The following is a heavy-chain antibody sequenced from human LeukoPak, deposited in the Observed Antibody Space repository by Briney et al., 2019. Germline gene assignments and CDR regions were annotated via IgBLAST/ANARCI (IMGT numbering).Heavy chain of an antibody. Sequence: GGSLRLSCAASGFTLRDYYMTWIRQAPGKGLELLSYITSSGDNIYYADSVKGRFTISRDNAEHSLYLHMNNLRAEDTAVYYCARVVGYILPFYYFDTWGQGTQVTVSS. CDR2: ITSSGDNI. V-gene: IGHV3-11*04. J-gene: IGHJ4*02. D-gene: IGHD5-12*01. CDR3: ARVVGYILPFYYFDT. CDR1: GFTLRDYY.